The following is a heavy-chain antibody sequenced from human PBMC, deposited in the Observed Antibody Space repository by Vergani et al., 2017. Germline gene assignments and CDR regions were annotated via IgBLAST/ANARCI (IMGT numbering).Heavy chain of an antibody. Sequence: EVQLVESGGGLVQPGGSLRLSCAASGFTFSSYEMNWVRQAPGKGLEWVSYISSSGSTIYYADSVKGRFTISRDNAKNSLYLQMNSLRAEDTAVYYCARDXVGYCSSTSCPLAPFAEYFQHWGQGTLVTVSS. CDR2: ISSSGSTI. CDR3: ARDXVGYCSSTSCPLAPFAEYFQH. CDR1: GFTFSSYE. J-gene: IGHJ1*01. V-gene: IGHV3-48*03. D-gene: IGHD2-2*01.